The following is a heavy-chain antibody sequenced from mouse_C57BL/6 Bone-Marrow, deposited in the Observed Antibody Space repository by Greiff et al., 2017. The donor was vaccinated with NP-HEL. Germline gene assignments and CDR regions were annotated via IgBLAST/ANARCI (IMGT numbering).Heavy chain of an antibody. CDR2: INPNNGGT. CDR1: GYTFTDYY. Sequence: EVQLQQSGPELVKPGASVKISCKASGYTFTDYYMNWVKQSHGKSLEWIGDINPNNGGTSYNQKFKGKATLTVDKSSSTAYMELRSLTSEDSAVYYCAREGLYYYGSSSYYFDYWGQGTTLTVSS. V-gene: IGHV1-26*01. D-gene: IGHD1-1*01. J-gene: IGHJ2*01. CDR3: AREGLYYYGSSSYYFDY.